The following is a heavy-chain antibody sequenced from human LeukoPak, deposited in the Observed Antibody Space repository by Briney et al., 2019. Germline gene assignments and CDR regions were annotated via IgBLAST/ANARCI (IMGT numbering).Heavy chain of an antibody. CDR1: GFTFSSYA. Sequence: QSGGSLRLSCAASGFTFSSYAMSWVRQAPGKGLEWVSAISGSGGTTYYADSVKGRFTISRGNSKNTLYLQMNSLRAEDTAVYFCAKDRPFYDNSGYYDYWGQGTLVTVSS. V-gene: IGHV3-23*01. J-gene: IGHJ4*02. D-gene: IGHD3-22*01. CDR3: AKDRPFYDNSGYYDY. CDR2: ISGSGGTT.